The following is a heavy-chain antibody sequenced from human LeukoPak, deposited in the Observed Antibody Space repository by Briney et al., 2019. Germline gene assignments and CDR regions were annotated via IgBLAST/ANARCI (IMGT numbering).Heavy chain of an antibody. V-gene: IGHV1-69*04. D-gene: IGHD6-13*01. CDR1: GGTFSSYA. J-gene: IGHJ4*02. CDR2: IIPILGIA. Sequence: SVKVSCKASGGTFSSYAISWVRQAPGQGLEWMGRIIPILGIANYAQKFQGRVTITADKSTSTAYMELSSLRSEDTAVYYCARGIAAAANVFDYWGQGTLVTVSS. CDR3: ARGIAAAANVFDY.